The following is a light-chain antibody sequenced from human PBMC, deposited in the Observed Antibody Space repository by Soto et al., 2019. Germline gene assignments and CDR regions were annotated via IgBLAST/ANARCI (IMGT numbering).Light chain of an antibody. CDR1: QDVSTY. CDR3: HQYDHLPYT. Sequence: EIQMTQSPPSLSASVGDRVTITCQATQDVSTYLNWYQQKPGKAPKLLIYDTSNLETGVPSRFSGSGSGTDFTFTISSLQPEDIATYYCHQYDHLPYTFGQGTKLEIK. CDR2: DTS. V-gene: IGKV1-33*01. J-gene: IGKJ2*01.